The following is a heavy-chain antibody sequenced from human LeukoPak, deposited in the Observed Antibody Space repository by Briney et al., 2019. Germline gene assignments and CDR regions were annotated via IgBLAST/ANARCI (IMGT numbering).Heavy chain of an antibody. CDR3: ARVAVTGTDWLAP. CDR2: TYHRSEWYS. D-gene: IGHD6-19*01. V-gene: IGHV6-1*01. Sequence: SQTLSLTCAISGDSVSSNSAAWHWIRQSPSRGLEWLGRTYHRSEWYSDYAASVKSRITVNPDTSKNQFSLQLKSVTPEDTAVYYCARVAVTGTDWLAPWGQGTLGTVSS. J-gene: IGHJ5*02. CDR1: GDSVSSNSAA.